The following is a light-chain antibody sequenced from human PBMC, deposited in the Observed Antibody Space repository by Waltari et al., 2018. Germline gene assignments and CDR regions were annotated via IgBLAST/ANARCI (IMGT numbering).Light chain of an antibody. CDR1: NNDIGGYDY. J-gene: IGLJ3*02. CDR2: DVS. Sequence: QSALTQPASVSGSPGQSITISCTGTNNDIGGYDYVSWYQQHPGKAPKLLIYDVSDRPPRVSIRFSGSKSGNTASLTISGLQTEDEADYYCSSYVSGSTLKMFGGGTKLTVL. CDR3: SSYVSGSTLKM. V-gene: IGLV2-14*01.